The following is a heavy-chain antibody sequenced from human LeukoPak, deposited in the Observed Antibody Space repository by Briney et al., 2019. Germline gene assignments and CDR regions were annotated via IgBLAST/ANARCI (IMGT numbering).Heavy chain of an antibody. D-gene: IGHD6-13*01. J-gene: IGHJ4*02. CDR3: ARADSWYYFDY. Sequence: PGGSLSLSCAASGFTVSSNYMSWVRQAPGKGLEWVSVIYSSGSTYYADSVKGRFTISRDNSKNTLYLQMNSLRAEDTAVYYCARADSWYYFDYWGQGTVVTVSS. CDR2: IYSSGST. CDR1: GFTVSSNY. V-gene: IGHV3-53*01.